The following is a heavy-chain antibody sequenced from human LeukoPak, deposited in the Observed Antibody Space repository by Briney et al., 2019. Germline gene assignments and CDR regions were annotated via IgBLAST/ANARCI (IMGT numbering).Heavy chain of an antibody. V-gene: IGHV4-34*01. J-gene: IGHJ4*02. CDR3: AREGWELFYGY. D-gene: IGHD1-26*01. CDR1: GGSFSGYY. CDR2: INHSGST. Sequence: PSETLSLTCAVYGGSFSGYYWSWIRQPPGKGLEWIGEINHSGSTNYNPSLKSRVTISVDTSKNQFSLKLSSVTAADAAVYYCAREGWELFYGYWGQGTLVTVSS.